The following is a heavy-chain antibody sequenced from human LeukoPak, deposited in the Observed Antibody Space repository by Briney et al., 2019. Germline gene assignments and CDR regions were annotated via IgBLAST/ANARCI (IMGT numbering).Heavy chain of an antibody. CDR2: INPNSGGT. V-gene: IGHV1-2*06. Sequence: GASVKVSCKASGYTFTGYYMHWVRQAPGQGLEWMGRINPNSGGTNYAQKFQGGVTMTRDTSISTAYMELSRLRSDDTAVYYCARKGYGGANMDVWGKGTTVTVSS. J-gene: IGHJ6*03. CDR3: ARKGYGGANMDV. D-gene: IGHD2-21*01. CDR1: GYTFTGYY.